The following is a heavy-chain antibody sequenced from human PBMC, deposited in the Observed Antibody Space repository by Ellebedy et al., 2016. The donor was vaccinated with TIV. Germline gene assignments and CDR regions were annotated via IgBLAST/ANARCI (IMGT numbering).Heavy chain of an antibody. Sequence: GESLKISCAASGFSLSDNYMSWVRQAPGKGPEWVSVIYAGGSTSYADSVNGRFFISKDDSRKMIFLEMNSLRAEDSAVYYCARDHETSGYFTGSLRAGTFDVWGQGTVVTVSS. CDR3: ARDHETSGYFTGSLRAGTFDV. V-gene: IGHV3-66*01. J-gene: IGHJ3*01. CDR2: IYAGGST. CDR1: GFSLSDNY. D-gene: IGHD3-22*01.